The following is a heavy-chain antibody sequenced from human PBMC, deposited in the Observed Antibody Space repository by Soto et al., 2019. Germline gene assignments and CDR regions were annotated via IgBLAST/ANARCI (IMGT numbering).Heavy chain of an antibody. V-gene: IGHV1-2*02. CDR1: GYTFTGYY. Sequence: GASVKVSCKASGYTFTGYYMHWVRQAPGQGLEWMGCINPNSGGTKYAQKFQGRVTMTRDTSTSTAYMELSRLRSDATAVYYCARDLVAAAGTPYYYYGMDVWGQETTVTVSS. J-gene: IGHJ6*02. CDR3: ARDLVAAAGTPYYYYGMDV. CDR2: INPNSGGT. D-gene: IGHD6-13*01.